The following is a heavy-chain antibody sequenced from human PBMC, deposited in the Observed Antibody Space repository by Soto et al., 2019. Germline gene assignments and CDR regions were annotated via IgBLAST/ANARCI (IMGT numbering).Heavy chain of an antibody. CDR1: GGSISRYY. D-gene: IGHD6-19*01. Sequence: SETLSLTCNVSGGSISRYYWSWIRQPPGKGLEWIGYIHYSGSTKYNPSLKSRVTISVDTSKNQFSLKLTSVTAADTAVYFCARVPAVASKIPSLWFDPWGQGTLVTVSS. CDR3: ARVPAVASKIPSLWFDP. J-gene: IGHJ5*02. V-gene: IGHV4-59*01. CDR2: IHYSGST.